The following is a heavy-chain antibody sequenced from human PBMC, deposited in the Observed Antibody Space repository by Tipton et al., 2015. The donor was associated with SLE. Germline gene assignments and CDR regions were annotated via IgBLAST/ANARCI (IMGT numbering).Heavy chain of an antibody. V-gene: IGHV1-69*06. D-gene: IGHD1-26*01. CDR2: IIPIFGTA. CDR3: ARDRRGGRYQRSDG. CDR1: GGTFSSYA. Sequence: QLVQSGPEVKKPASSVKVSCKASGGTFSSYAISWVRQATGQGLEWMGGIIPIFGTANYAQKFQGRVTTTADKSTSTAYMELSSLRSEDTAVYYCARDRRGGRYQRSDGWGQGTLVSVSS. J-gene: IGHJ4*02.